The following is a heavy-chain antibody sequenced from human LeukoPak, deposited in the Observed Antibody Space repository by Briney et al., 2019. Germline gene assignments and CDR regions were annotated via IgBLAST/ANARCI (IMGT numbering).Heavy chain of an antibody. CDR1: GFTFSSYA. CDR3: ATFEYSSSWYYFDY. V-gene: IGHV3-23*01. D-gene: IGHD6-13*01. CDR2: ISGSGGST. Sequence: PGGSLRLSCAASGFTFSSYAMSWVRQAPGKGLEWVSAISGSGGSTYYADSVKGLFTISRDNSKNTLYLQMNSLRAEDTAVYYCATFEYSSSWYYFDYWGQGTLVTVSS. J-gene: IGHJ4*02.